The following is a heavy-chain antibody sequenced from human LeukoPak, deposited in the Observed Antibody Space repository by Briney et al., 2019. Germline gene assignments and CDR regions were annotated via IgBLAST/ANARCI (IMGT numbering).Heavy chain of an antibody. CDR1: GYTLTELS. D-gene: IGHD3-10*01. CDR2: FDPEDGET. J-gene: IGHJ4*02. Sequence: SSVKVSCKVSGYTLTELSMHWVRQAPGKGLEWMGGFDPEDGETIYAQKFQGRVTMTEDTSTDTAYMELSSLRSEDTAVYYCATALGGSGSYSSWDYWGQGTLVTVSS. V-gene: IGHV1-24*01. CDR3: ATALGGSGSYSSWDY.